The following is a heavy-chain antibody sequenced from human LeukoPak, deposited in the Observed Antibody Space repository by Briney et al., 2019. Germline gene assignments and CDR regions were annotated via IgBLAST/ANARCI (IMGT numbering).Heavy chain of an antibody. CDR3: ARVAYVSSGYYHHYFDY. CDR2: INSDGSST. V-gene: IGHV3-74*01. D-gene: IGHD3-22*01. CDR1: GFTFSSYW. Sequence: PGGSLRLSCAASGFTFSSYWMHWVRQAPGKGLVWVSRINSDGSSTSYADSVKGRFTISRDNAKNTLYLQMNSLRAEDTAVYYCARVAYVSSGYYHHYFDYWGQGTLVTVSS. J-gene: IGHJ4*02.